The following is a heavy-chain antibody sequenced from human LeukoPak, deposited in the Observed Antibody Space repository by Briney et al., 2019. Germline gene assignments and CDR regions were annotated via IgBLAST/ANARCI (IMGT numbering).Heavy chain of an antibody. CDR2: INPSGGST. CDR1: GYTFTRYY. D-gene: IGHD6-19*01. Sequence: ASVKVSCKASGYTFTRYYMHWVRQAPGQGLEWMGIINPSGGSTSYAQKFQGRVTMTRDMSTSTVYMELSSLRSEDTAVYYCARDRRRFGYSSGWDAFDIWGQGTMVTVSS. J-gene: IGHJ3*02. CDR3: ARDRRRFGYSSGWDAFDI. V-gene: IGHV1-46*01.